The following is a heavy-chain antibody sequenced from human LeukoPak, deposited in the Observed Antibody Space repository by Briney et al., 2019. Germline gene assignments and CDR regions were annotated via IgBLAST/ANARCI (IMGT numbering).Heavy chain of an antibody. D-gene: IGHD2-2*01. V-gene: IGHV3-23*01. CDR2: VGGRGVKT. CDR1: GFTFSIYA. J-gene: IGHJ4*02. Sequence: GGSLRLSCAASGFTFSIYAIHWVRQAPGKGLEWVSIVGGRGVKTYYAHSVKGRFTISRDNSKNTVYLQMNSLRAEDTAVYYCAKRGDCSGTCTYDYWGQGTLVTVSS. CDR3: AKRGDCSGTCTYDY.